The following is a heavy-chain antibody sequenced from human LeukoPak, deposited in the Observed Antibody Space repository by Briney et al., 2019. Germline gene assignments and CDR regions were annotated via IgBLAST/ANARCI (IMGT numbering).Heavy chain of an antibody. CDR2: ISAYNGNT. V-gene: IGHV1-18*01. CDR1: GYIFTSYG. J-gene: IGHJ3*02. CDR3: ARDSSGSGDAFDI. Sequence: ASVKVSCKASGYIFTSYGISWVRQAPGQGLEWMGWISAYNGNTNYAQKLQGRVTMTTDTSTTTAYMELSSLRSEDTAVYYCARDSSGSGDAFDIWGQGTMVTVSS. D-gene: IGHD3-22*01.